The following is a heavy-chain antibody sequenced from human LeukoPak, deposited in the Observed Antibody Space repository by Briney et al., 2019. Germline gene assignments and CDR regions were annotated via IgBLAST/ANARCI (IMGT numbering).Heavy chain of an antibody. D-gene: IGHD3-10*01. J-gene: IGHJ4*02. Sequence: PGGSLRLSCAASGFTFSSYGIHWVRQAPGKGLEWVAVISSDGSNKYYADSVKGRFAISRDNSKNTLYLQMNSLRAEDTAVYYCARHNARLRTWIGEVDFWGQGGLVTVSS. CDR1: GFTFSSYG. V-gene: IGHV3-30*03. CDR3: ARHNARLRTWIGEVDF. CDR2: ISSDGSNK.